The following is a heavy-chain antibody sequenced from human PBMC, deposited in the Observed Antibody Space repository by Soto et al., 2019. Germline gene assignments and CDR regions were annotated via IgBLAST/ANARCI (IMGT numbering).Heavy chain of an antibody. CDR2: INHSGST. J-gene: IGHJ4*02. V-gene: IGHV4-34*01. CDR3: ARDYGDYSFFFDY. D-gene: IGHD4-17*01. CDR1: GGSFSGYY. Sequence: PSETLSLTCAVYGGSFSGYYWSWIRQPPGKGLEWIGEINHSGSTNYNPSLKSRVTISVDHSKNQFFLTLRSVTAADTAVYYCARDYGDYSFFFDYWGQGALVTVSS.